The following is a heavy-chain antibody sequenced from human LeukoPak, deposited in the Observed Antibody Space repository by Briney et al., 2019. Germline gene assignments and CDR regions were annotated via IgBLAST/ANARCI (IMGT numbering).Heavy chain of an antibody. V-gene: IGHV1-2*02. J-gene: IGHJ6*03. D-gene: IGHD3-3*01. CDR2: INPNGGGT. CDR1: GYTFTGYY. CDR3: ARDATYYDFWSGYSPNMDV. Sequence: ASVKVSCKASGYTFTGYYMHWVRQAPGQGLEWMGGINPNGGGTNYAQKFQGRVTMTRDTSISTAYMELSRLRSDDTAVYYCARDATYYDFWSGYSPNMDVWGKGTTVTVSS.